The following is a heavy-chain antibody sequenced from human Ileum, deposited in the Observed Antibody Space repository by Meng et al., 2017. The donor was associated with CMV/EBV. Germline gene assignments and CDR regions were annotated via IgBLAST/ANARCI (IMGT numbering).Heavy chain of an antibody. CDR1: GGGISSDNG. Sequence: GGGISSDNGWRWSRQPPGKGLELIGEMHHGGSANYNPSLKSRVTISVDKSKNQFSLKLNSVTAADTAVYYCAGGYYGSGGFALDFWGQGTLVTVYS. V-gene: IGHV4-4*02. CDR3: AGGYYGSGGFALDF. D-gene: IGHD3-22*01. J-gene: IGHJ4*02. CDR2: MHHGGSA.